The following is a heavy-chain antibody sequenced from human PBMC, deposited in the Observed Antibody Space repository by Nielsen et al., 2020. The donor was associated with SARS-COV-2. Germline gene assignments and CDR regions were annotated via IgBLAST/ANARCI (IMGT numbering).Heavy chain of an antibody. Sequence: WIRQPPGKGLEWVSSISSSSSYIYYADSVKGRFTISRDNAKNSLYLQMNSLRAEDTAVYYCARGSGRQWIQLWPLRYYFDYWGQGTLVTVSS. CDR2: ISSSSSYI. V-gene: IGHV3-21*01. J-gene: IGHJ4*02. D-gene: IGHD5-18*01. CDR3: ARGSGRQWIQLWPLRYYFDY.